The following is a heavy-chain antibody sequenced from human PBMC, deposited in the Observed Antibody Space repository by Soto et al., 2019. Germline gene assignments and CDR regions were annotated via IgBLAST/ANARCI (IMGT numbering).Heavy chain of an antibody. CDR2: ISGRGSST. CDR1: GIIFSSYA. V-gene: IGHV3-23*01. Sequence: GGSLRLSCEVSGIIFSSYAMGWVRQAPGKGLEWVSSISGRGSSTYYADSVKGRFTISRDNSKNTLYLQMNSLRAEDTAVYYCAKGLLQGVTIFGVVIIGGMDVWGQGTTVTVSS. J-gene: IGHJ6*02. D-gene: IGHD3-3*01. CDR3: AKGLLQGVTIFGVVIIGGMDV.